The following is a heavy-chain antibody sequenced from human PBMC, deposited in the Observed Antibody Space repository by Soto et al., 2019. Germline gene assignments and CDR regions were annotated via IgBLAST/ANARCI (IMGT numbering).Heavy chain of an antibody. D-gene: IGHD2-2*01. CDR1: GGTFSSYA. V-gene: IGHV1-69*01. Sequence: QVQLVQSGAEVQKPGSSVKVSCKASGGTFSSYAISWVQQAPGQGLEWMGGIIPIFGTANYAQKFWGRGRMTAGESTRKAYMELSSLRSEDTAVEYCAGWAVGCSSARCYGDYWGQGTLVTVSS. CDR3: AGWAVGCSSARCYGDY. CDR2: IIPIFGTA. J-gene: IGHJ4*02.